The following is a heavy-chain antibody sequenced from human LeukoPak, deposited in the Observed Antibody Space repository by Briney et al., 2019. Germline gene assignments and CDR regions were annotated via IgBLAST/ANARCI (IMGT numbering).Heavy chain of an antibody. V-gene: IGHV3-21*01. CDR1: GFTFSSNS. J-gene: IGHJ4*02. CDR3: AREHPITMIVVVIAGGLDY. Sequence: GGSLRLSCTASGFTFSSNSMNWVRQAPGKGLEWVSSISSSSSYIYYADSVKGRFTIARDNAKNSLYLQMNSLRAEDTAVYYCAREHPITMIVVVIAGGLDYWGQGTLVTVSS. D-gene: IGHD3-22*01. CDR2: ISSSSSYI.